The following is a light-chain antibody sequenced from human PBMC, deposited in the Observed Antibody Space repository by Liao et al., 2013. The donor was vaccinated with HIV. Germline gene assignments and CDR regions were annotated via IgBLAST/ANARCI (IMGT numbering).Light chain of an antibody. Sequence: SYELTQPPSVSVSPGQTASITCSGDKLGDTYACWYQQKPGQSPVLVIYQDFKRPSGIPERFSGSNSANTATLTISGTQPMDEADYYCQAWDSSTGVFGTGTRVTVL. CDR1: KLGDTY. CDR2: QDF. V-gene: IGLV3-1*01. CDR3: QAWDSSTGV. J-gene: IGLJ1*01.